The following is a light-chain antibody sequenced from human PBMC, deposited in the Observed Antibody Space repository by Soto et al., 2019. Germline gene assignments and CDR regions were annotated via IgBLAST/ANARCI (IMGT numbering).Light chain of an antibody. CDR2: AAS. CDR3: QQSNSTPLT. Sequence: TQSPSSLSASVGDRVTITCRASQSISSYLNGYQQKPGKAPKLLIYAASSLQSGVPSRFSGSGSGTDFTLTISSLQPEDFATYYSQQSNSTPLTFGQGTRLEIK. CDR1: QSISSY. J-gene: IGKJ5*01. V-gene: IGKV1-39*01.